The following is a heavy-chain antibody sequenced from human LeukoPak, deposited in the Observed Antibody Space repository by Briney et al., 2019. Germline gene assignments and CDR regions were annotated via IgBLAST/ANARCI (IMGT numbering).Heavy chain of an antibody. D-gene: IGHD3-22*01. J-gene: IGHJ5*02. Sequence: GGSLRLSCAASGFTFSSYAMSWVRQAPGKGLEWVSAISGSGGSTYYADSVKGRFTISRDNSQNTLYLQMNNLRAEDTAIYYCARAEKGYYYLWFHPWGQGTLVTVSS. V-gene: IGHV3-23*01. CDR2: ISGSGGST. CDR1: GFTFSSYA. CDR3: ARAEKGYYYLWFHP.